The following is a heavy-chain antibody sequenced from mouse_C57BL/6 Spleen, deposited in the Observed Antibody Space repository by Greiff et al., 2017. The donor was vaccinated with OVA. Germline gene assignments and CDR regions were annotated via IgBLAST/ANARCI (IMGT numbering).Heavy chain of an antibody. D-gene: IGHD1-1*01. CDR2: IYPGDGDT. V-gene: IGHV1-82*01. CDR1: GYAFSSSW. J-gene: IGHJ2*01. Sequence: VQLQQSGPELVKPGASVKISCKASGYAFSSSWMNWVKQRPGKGLEWIGRIYPGDGDTNYNGKFKGKATLTADKSSSTAYMQLSSLTSEDSAVYFCARAAEGYYYGRSYPHDDDGGKGTTLTVSS. CDR3: ARAAEGYYYGRSYPHDDD.